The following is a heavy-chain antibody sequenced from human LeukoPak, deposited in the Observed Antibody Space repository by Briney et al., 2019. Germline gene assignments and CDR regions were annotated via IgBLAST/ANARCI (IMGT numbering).Heavy chain of an antibody. V-gene: IGHV1-69*13. Sequence: GASVKVSCKASGGTFSSYAISWVRQAPGQGLEWMGGIIPIFGTANYAQKFQGRVTITADESTSTAYMELSSLRSEDTAVYYCARSDAGSYYYDGRSLDIWGQGTMVTVSS. CDR2: IIPIFGTA. CDR1: GGTFSSYA. J-gene: IGHJ3*02. CDR3: ARSDAGSYYYDGRSLDI. D-gene: IGHD1-26*01.